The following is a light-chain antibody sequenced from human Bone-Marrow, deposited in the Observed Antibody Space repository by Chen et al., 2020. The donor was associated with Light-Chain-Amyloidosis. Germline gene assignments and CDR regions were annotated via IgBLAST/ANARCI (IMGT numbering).Light chain of an antibody. CDR2: RDT. J-gene: IGLJ2*01. CDR3: QSADSSGTYEVI. CDR1: DLPTKY. Sequence: YELTQPPSVSVSPGQTARITCSGDDLPTKYAYWYQQKPGQAPVLVIHRDTERPSGISERFSGSSSGTTATLTISGVQAEDEAYYHCQSADSSGTYEVIFGGGTKLTVL. V-gene: IGLV3-25*03.